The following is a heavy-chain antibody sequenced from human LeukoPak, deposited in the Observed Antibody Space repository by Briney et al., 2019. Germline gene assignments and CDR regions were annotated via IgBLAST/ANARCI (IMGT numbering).Heavy chain of an antibody. J-gene: IGHJ6*03. V-gene: IGHV1-69*05. D-gene: IGHD5-24*01. CDR2: IIPIFGTA. Sequence: ASVKVSCKASGGTFSSYAISWVRQAPGQGLEWMGGIIPIFGTANCAQKFQGRVTITTDESTSTAYMELSSLRSEDTAVYYCARMADYYYYMDVWGKGTTVTVSS. CDR1: GGTFSSYA. CDR3: ARMADYYYYMDV.